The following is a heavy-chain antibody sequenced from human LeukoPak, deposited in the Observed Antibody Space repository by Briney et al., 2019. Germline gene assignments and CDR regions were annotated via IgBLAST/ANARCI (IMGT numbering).Heavy chain of an antibody. D-gene: IGHD5-12*01. CDR1: GYTFNNYA. CDR2: MNTNTGNP. CDR3: ASHTGYSGYVQLGRLTDYYYGMDV. Sequence: ASVKVSCKASGYTFNNYAMNWVRQAPGQGLEWMGWMNTNTGNPTYAQGLTGRFVFSLDTSVSTAYLQISSLKAEDTAVYYCASHTGYSGYVQLGRLTDYYYGMDVWGQGTTVTVSS. J-gene: IGHJ6*02. V-gene: IGHV7-4-1*02.